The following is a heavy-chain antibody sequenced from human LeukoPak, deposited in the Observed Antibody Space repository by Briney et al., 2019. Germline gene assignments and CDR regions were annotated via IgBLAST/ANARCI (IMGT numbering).Heavy chain of an antibody. D-gene: IGHD4-17*01. CDR1: GYTFTSYA. CDR3: ARLRLHNWFDP. CDR2: ISAYNGNT. J-gene: IGHJ5*02. Sequence: ASVKVSCKASGYTFTSYAMNWVRQAPGQGLEWMGWISAYNGNTNYAQKLQGRVTMTTDTSTSTAYMELRSLRSDDTAVYYCARLRLHNWFDPWGQGTLVTVSS. V-gene: IGHV1-18*01.